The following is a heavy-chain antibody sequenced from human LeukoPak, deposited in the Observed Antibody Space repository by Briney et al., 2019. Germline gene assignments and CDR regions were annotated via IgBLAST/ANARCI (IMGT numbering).Heavy chain of an antibody. CDR3: ARAGGCSGYASN. CDR2: IYYSGSA. D-gene: IGHD5-12*01. J-gene: IGHJ4*02. Sequence: KPSETLSLTCTVSGGSISSGGYYWSWIRQHPGKGLEWIGYIYYSGSAYYNPSLKSRVAMSVDTSKNQFSLKLSSVSTADTAVYYCARAGGCSGYASNWGQGTLVTVSS. V-gene: IGHV4-61*08. CDR1: GGSISSGGYY.